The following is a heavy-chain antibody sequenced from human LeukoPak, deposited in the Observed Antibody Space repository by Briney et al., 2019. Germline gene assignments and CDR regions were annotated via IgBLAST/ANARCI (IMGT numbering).Heavy chain of an antibody. CDR2: ISYDGSNK. CDR1: GLTFSSYG. Sequence: GGSLRLSCAASGLTFSSYGMHWVRQAPGKGLEWVAVISYDGSNKYYADSVKGRFTISRDNSKNTLYLQMNSLRAEDTAVYYCAKDQRNSGSLDYWGQGTLVTVPS. D-gene: IGHD1-26*01. V-gene: IGHV3-30*18. CDR3: AKDQRNSGSLDY. J-gene: IGHJ4*02.